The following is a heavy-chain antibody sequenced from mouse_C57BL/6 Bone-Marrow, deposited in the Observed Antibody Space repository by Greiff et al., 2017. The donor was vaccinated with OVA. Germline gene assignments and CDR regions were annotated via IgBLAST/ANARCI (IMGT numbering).Heavy chain of an antibody. V-gene: IGHV14-1*01. CDR3: ACARYDNYKGFAY. D-gene: IGHD1-3*01. Sequence: EVQLQESGAELVKPGASVKLSCTASGFNFTTYYMHWVKQRPEQGLEWIGRFDPENGDTKYAAKFQGKATMTADKSSSTAYLQLSRLTSEDSAVSVCACARYDNYKGFAYWGQGTLVTVSA. CDR2: FDPENGDT. CDR1: GFNFTTYY. J-gene: IGHJ3*01.